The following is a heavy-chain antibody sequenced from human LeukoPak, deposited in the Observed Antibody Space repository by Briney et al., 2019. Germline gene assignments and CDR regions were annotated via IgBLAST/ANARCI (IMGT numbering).Heavy chain of an antibody. D-gene: IGHD3-22*01. CDR3: ARDLKHYYDSSGSG. V-gene: IGHV3-53*01. Sequence: GGSLRLSCAASGFTVSNNYMNWVRQAPGKGLEWVSVIYSGGNTYYADSVRGRFTISRDNSKNTLYLQMNSLRAEDTAMYYCARDLKHYYDSSGSGWGQGTLVTVSS. J-gene: IGHJ4*02. CDR1: GFTVSNNY. CDR2: IYSGGNT.